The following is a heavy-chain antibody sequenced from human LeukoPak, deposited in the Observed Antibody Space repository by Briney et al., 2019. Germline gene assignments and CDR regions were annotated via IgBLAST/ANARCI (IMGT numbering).Heavy chain of an antibody. CDR1: GGTFSSYA. D-gene: IGHD3-10*01. V-gene: IGHV1-69*13. CDR2: IIPTFGTA. CDR3: ARDRGVGDAFDI. Sequence: SVKVSCKASGGTFSSYAISWVRQAPGQGLEWMGGIIPTFGTANYAQKFQGRVTITADESTSTAYMELSSLRSEDTAVYYCARDRGVGDAFDIWGQGTMVTVSS. J-gene: IGHJ3*02.